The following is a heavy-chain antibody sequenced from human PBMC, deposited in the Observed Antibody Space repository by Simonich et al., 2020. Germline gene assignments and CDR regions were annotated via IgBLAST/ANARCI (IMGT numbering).Heavy chain of an antibody. V-gene: IGHV4-38-2*01. CDR3: ARVGYSNYYYYGMDV. CDR1: GYSISSGYY. Sequence: QVQLQESGPGLVKPSETLSLTCAVSGYSISSGYYWGWIRQPQRKGLECIGSIDYRGSNYYNPSLKSRVTISVDTSKNQFSLKLSSVTAADTAVYYCARVGYSNYYYYGMDVWGQGTTVTVSS. J-gene: IGHJ6*02. CDR2: IDYRGSN. D-gene: IGHD6-13*01.